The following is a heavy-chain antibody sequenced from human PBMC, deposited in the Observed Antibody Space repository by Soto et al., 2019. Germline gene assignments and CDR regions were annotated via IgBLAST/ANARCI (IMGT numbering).Heavy chain of an antibody. Sequence: SETLSLTCTVSGGSISSYYWSWIRQPPGKGLEWIGYIYYSGSTNYNPSLKSRVTISVDTSKNQFSLKLSSVTAADTAVYYCARAGYCSSTSCFVGWFDPWGQGTLVTVSS. CDR3: ARAGYCSSTSCFVGWFDP. CDR1: GGSISSYY. D-gene: IGHD2-2*01. CDR2: IYYSGST. V-gene: IGHV4-59*01. J-gene: IGHJ5*02.